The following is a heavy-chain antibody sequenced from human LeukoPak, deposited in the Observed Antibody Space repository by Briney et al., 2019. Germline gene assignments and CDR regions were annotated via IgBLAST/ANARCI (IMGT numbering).Heavy chain of an antibody. V-gene: IGHV1-2*02. J-gene: IGHJ4*02. CDR1: GYTFTGYY. CDR3: ARSPHILTGENFDY. CDR2: INPKSGGT. Sequence: GASVNVSFKASGYTFTGYYMHGMRQAPGQGREGMGGINPKSGGTNYPKKFEARVTMTRDMSISKVYMELSRLRFDDKAVYYCARSPHILTGENFDYWGQGTRVTVSS. D-gene: IGHD3-9*01.